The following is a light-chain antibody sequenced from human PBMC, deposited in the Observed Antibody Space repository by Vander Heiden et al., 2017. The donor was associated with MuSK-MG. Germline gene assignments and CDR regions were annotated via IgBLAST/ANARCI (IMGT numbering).Light chain of an antibody. CDR3: QQYDSYPIT. CDR2: KAS. V-gene: IGKV1-5*03. J-gene: IGKJ4*01. Sequence: DIQMTQSPSTLSASVGDRVTITCRASQSIRDWLAWYQQKPGKAPKLLIYKASSLESGVPSRFSGSGSGTEFTLTISSLHPDDFATYCCQQYDSYPITFGRGTKVDIK. CDR1: QSIRDW.